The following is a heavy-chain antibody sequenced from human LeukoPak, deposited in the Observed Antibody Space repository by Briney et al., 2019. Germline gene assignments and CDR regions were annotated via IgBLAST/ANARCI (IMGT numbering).Heavy chain of an antibody. D-gene: IGHD2-15*01. CDR1: GFTFSSAW. V-gene: IGHV3-15*01. J-gene: IGHJ3*01. CDR2: IKSKRDGETT. CDR3: TTDHGDSRCYRGAFDV. Sequence: GGSLRLSCAASGFTFSSAWMRWVRQAPGKGLEWVGQIKSKRDGETTDYAAPVKGRFTISRDDSKNTLYLQMDSLKTEDTAVYYCTTDHGDSRCYRGAFDVWGQGATVTVSS.